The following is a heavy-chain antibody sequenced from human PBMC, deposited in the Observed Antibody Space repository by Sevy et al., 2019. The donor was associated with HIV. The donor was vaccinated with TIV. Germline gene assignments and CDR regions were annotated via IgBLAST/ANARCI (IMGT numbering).Heavy chain of an antibody. CDR2: LIGGGSRT. Sequence: GGSLRLSCAASGFSFSNYAMSWVRQAPGKGLEWVSTLIGGGSRTYYADSVTGRFTISRDNSRNTPYLQMNSRRAEDPAVYYCAKRRVQSGLSGGGANYGWDVCGQGTTVTVSS. D-gene: IGHD2-8*02. V-gene: IGHV3-23*01. J-gene: IGHJ6*02. CDR1: GFSFSNYA. CDR3: AKRRVQSGLSGGGANYGWDV.